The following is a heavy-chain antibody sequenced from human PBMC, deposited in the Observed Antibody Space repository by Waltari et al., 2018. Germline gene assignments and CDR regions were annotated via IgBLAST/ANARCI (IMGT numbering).Heavy chain of an antibody. V-gene: IGHV4-39*07. CDR1: GGSISSSSYY. CDR2: IYYSGST. CDR3: ARGGYYDSSGYYYGWYFDL. D-gene: IGHD3-22*01. Sequence: QVQLQQWGAGLLKPSETLSLTCTVSGGSISSSSYYWGWIRQPPGKGLEWIGSIYYSGSTYYNPSLKSRVTISVDTSKNQFSLKLSSVTAADTAVYYCARGGYYDSSGYYYGWYFDLWGRGTLVTVSS. J-gene: IGHJ2*01.